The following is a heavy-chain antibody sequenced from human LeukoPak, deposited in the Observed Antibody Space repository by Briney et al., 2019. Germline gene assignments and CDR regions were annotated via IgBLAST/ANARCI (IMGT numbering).Heavy chain of an antibody. J-gene: IGHJ6*03. D-gene: IGHD3-10*02. CDR2: INWSGGST. Sequence: GGSLRLSCAASEFTFDDYGMSWVRQAPGKGLEWVSGINWSGGSTAYADSVKGRFTISRDNAKNSLYLQMNSLRAEDTALYYCARIVRGVIITGYMDVWGKGTMVTVSS. CDR1: EFTFDDYG. CDR3: ARIVRGVIITGYMDV. V-gene: IGHV3-20*04.